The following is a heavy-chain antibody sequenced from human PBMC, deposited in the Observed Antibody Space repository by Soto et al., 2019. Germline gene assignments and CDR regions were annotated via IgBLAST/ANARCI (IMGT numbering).Heavy chain of an antibody. CDR3: ARHGHPPGMGYGGNSGGGWFDP. Sequence: EVQLVQSGAEVKKPGESLRISCKGSGYSFTSYWISWVRQMPGKGLEWMGRIDPSDSYTNYSPSFQGHVTISADKSISTAYLQWSSLKASDTAMYYCARHGHPPGMGYGGNSGGGWFDPWGQGTLVTVSS. J-gene: IGHJ5*02. CDR1: GYSFTSYW. CDR2: IDPSDSYT. D-gene: IGHD4-17*01. V-gene: IGHV5-10-1*03.